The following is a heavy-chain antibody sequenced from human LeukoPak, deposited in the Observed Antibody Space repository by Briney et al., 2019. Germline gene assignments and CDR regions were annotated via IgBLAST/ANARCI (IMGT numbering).Heavy chain of an antibody. CDR2: IIPIFGTA. V-gene: IGHV1-69*13. D-gene: IGHD6-6*01. Sequence: ASVKVSCKASGGAFSSYAISWVRQAPGQGLEWMGGIIPIFGTANYAQKFQGRVTITADESTSTAYMELSSLRSEDTAVYYCAVKVYSSSSNYYYYYGMDVWGQGTTVTVSS. CDR1: GGAFSSYA. CDR3: AVKVYSSSSNYYYYYGMDV. J-gene: IGHJ6*02.